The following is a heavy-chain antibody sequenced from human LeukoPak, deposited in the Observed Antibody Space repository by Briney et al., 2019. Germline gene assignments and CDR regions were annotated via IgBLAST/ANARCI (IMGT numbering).Heavy chain of an antibody. CDR3: ARHEVVAQYYFDY. CDR1: GFTFSSYN. D-gene: IGHD3-22*01. V-gene: IGHV3-48*01. Sequence: GGSLRLSCAASGFTFSSYNMNWVRQAPGKGLEWVSYISSSSNTIYYADSVKGRFTISRDNAKNSLYLQMNSLRAEDTAVYYCARHEVVAQYYFDYWGQGTLVTVSS. CDR2: ISSSSNTI. J-gene: IGHJ4*02.